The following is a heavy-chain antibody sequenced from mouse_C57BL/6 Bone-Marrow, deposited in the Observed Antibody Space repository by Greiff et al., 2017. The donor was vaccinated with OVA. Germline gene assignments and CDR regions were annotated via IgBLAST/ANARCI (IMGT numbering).Heavy chain of an antibody. Sequence: EVQLQQSGPVLVKPGASVKMSCKASGYTFTDYYMNWVKQSHGKSLEWIGVINPYNGGTSYNQKFKGKATLTVDKSSSTAYMELNSLTSEDSAVYYGASRYGNYGFAYWGQGTLVTVSA. D-gene: IGHD2-1*01. CDR2: INPYNGGT. CDR1: GYTFTDYY. CDR3: ASRYGNYGFAY. J-gene: IGHJ3*01. V-gene: IGHV1-19*01.